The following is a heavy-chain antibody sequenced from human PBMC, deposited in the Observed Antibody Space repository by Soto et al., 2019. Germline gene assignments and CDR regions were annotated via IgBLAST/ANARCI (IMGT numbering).Heavy chain of an antibody. CDR2: ISSSGITT. J-gene: IGHJ6*03. CDR3: ARRARPDFYYMDV. D-gene: IGHD6-6*01. Sequence: GGSLILSCAASGFTFSDYYMSWIRQAPGKGLEWVSGISSSGITTYYANSVQGRFTISRDNSKNSVYLQMGSLRPEDMAVYYCARRARPDFYYMDVWGKGTTVTVSS. V-gene: IGHV3-11*04. CDR1: GFTFSDYY.